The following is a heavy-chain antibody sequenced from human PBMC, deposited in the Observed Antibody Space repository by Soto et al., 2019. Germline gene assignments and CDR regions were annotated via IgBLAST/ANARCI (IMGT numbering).Heavy chain of an antibody. CDR1: GGSVSSGSYY. D-gene: IGHD3-10*01. J-gene: IGHJ4*02. CDR2: IDNSGST. CDR3: ARESDSGNYYFDY. Sequence: SETLSLTCTVSGGSVSSGSYYWSWIRQPPGKGLEWIGDIDNSGSTNYNPSLKSRVTISVDTSKNHFSLRMSSVTAAGTAVYYCARESDSGNYYFDYWGRGTLVTVSS. V-gene: IGHV4-61*03.